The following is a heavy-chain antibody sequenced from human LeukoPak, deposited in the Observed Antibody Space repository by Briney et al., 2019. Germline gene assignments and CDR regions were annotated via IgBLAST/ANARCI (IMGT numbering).Heavy chain of an antibody. J-gene: IGHJ4*02. CDR1: GYTFTSNY. D-gene: IGHD6-19*01. CDR2: INPNSGGT. Sequence: GASVKVSCKASGYTFTSNYIHWVRQAPGQGLEWMGWINPNSGGTNYAQKFQGWVTMTRDTSISTAYMELSRLRSDDTAVYYCARDRYSSGSDFDYWGQGTLVTVSS. CDR3: ARDRYSSGSDFDY. V-gene: IGHV1-2*04.